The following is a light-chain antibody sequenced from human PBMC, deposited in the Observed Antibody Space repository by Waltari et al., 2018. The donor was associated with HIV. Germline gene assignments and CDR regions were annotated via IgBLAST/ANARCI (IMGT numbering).Light chain of an antibody. CDR1: HDVNSN. J-gene: IGKJ4*01. CDR2: GAS. V-gene: IGKV3-15*01. Sequence: EIVMTQSPATLSVSPGERATLSCRASHDVNSNLAWYQHKPGQPPRVLIYGASARATGIPARFGGSGSGTEFTLTISSLQSEDFAVYYCQQYDNWPLAFGGGTKVEI. CDR3: QQYDNWPLA.